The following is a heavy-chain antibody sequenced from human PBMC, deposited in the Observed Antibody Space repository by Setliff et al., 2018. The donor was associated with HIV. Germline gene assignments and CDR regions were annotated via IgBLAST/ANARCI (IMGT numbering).Heavy chain of an antibody. CDR1: GFSLSNARMG. J-gene: IGHJ5*02. D-gene: IGHD5-12*01. Sequence: SGPTLVNPTETLTLTCTVSGFSLSNARMGVSWIRQPPGKALEWLAHIFSNDEKSYSTSLKSRLTISKDTSNNQVILTMTNMDPVDTATYYCAQRNGYGSQNWFDPWGQGTLVTVSS. CDR3: AQRNGYGSQNWFDP. CDR2: IFSNDEK. V-gene: IGHV2-26*01.